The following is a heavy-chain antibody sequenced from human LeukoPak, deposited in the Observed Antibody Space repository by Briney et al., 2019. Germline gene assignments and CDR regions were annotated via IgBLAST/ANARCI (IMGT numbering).Heavy chain of an antibody. CDR1: GFTFSSYS. D-gene: IGHD2-8*01. V-gene: IGHV3-48*01. CDR3: ARDCTNGVCYLSNYYYYGMDV. CDR2: ISSSSSTI. Sequence: GGSLRLSCAASGFTFSSYSMTWVRQAPGKGLEWVSYISSSSSTIYYADSVKGRFTISRDNAKNSLYLQMNSLRAEDTAVYYCARDCTNGVCYLSNYYYYGMDVWGQGTTVTVSS. J-gene: IGHJ6*02.